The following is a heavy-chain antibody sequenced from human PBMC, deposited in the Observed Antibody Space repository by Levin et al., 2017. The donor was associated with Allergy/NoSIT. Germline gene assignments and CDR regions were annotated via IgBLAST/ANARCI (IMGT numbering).Heavy chain of an antibody. CDR3: AKDWDYTGNSGPFDA. V-gene: IGHV3-33*06. CDR1: GFTFSSYG. CDR2: TWYDGSKK. J-gene: IGHJ4*02. Sequence: PGGSLRLSCAASGFTFSSYGMHWVRQAPGKGLEWVAVTWYDGSKKYYGNSVKGRFTISRDNSKNTMYLQMNSLRAEDTAVYYCAKDWDYTGNSGPFDAWGQGTLVTVSS. D-gene: IGHD4-23*01.